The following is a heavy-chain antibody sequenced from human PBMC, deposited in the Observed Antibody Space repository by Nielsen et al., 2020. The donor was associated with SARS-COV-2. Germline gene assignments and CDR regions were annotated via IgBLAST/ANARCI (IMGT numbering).Heavy chain of an antibody. J-gene: IGHJ3*02. Sequence: GESLKISCAASGFTFSSYGMHWVRQAPGKGLEWVAVIWYDGSNKYYADSVKGRFTISRDNSKNTLYLQMNSLRAEDTAVYYCARDTVDDAFDIWCQGTMVTVAS. CDR1: GFTFSSYG. CDR3: ARDTVDDAFDI. V-gene: IGHV3-33*01. CDR2: IWYDGSNK.